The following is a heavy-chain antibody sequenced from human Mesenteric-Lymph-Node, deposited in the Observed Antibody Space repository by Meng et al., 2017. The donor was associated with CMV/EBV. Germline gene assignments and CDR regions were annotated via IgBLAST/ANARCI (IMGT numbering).Heavy chain of an antibody. Sequence: GSLRLSCSVSGGSVNSGSYYWNWIRQPPGKGLQWIAYILNTGSTNYDPSLKSRVTISVDTSKNQFSLRLSSVTAADTAVYYCARSYRYTGYFDFWGQGALVTVSS. J-gene: IGHJ4*02. CDR1: GGSVNSGSYY. V-gene: IGHV4-61*01. D-gene: IGHD5-18*01. CDR2: ILNTGST. CDR3: ARSYRYTGYFDF.